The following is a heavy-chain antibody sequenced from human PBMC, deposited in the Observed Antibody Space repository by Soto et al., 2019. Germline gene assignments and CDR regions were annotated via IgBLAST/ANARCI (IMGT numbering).Heavy chain of an antibody. D-gene: IGHD3-3*01. CDR2: INHSGST. CDR3: ARTPRGYDFWSGYYTHNWFDP. J-gene: IGHJ5*02. V-gene: IGHV4-34*01. Sequence: SETLSLTCAVYGGSFSGYYWSWIRQPPGKGLEWIGEINHSGSTNYNPSLKSRVTISVGTSKNQFSLKLSSVTAADTAVYYCARTPRGYDFWSGYYTHNWFDPWGQGTLVTVSS. CDR1: GGSFSGYY.